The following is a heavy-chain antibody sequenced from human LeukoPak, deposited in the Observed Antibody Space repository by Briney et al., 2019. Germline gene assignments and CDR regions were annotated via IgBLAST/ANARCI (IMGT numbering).Heavy chain of an antibody. CDR2: INPNSGGT. J-gene: IGHJ4*02. CDR3: ARDRYDSSGYYLFDY. V-gene: IGHV1-2*02. D-gene: IGHD3-22*01. Sequence: ASVKVSCKASGYTFTGYYMHWVRQAPGQGLEWMGWINPNSGGTNYAQKFQGRVTMTRDTSISTAYMELSRLRSDDTAVYYCARDRYDSSGYYLFDYWGQGTLVTVSS. CDR1: GYTFTGYY.